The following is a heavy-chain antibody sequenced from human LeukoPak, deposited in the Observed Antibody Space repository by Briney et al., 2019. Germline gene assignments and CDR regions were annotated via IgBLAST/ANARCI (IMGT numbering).Heavy chain of an antibody. CDR2: ITSSGYDR. J-gene: IGHJ4*02. CDR1: GFTFRRYA. CDR3: AKDSRETLAGTEDY. Sequence: PGGSLRLSCAASGFTFRRYAMSWVRQAPGKGLELVSSITSSGYDRYYRDSVKGRFTISRDSSENTLYLQMNSLRPEDTAMYYCAKDSRETLAGTEDYWGRGTLVTVSS. D-gene: IGHD6-19*01. V-gene: IGHV3-23*01.